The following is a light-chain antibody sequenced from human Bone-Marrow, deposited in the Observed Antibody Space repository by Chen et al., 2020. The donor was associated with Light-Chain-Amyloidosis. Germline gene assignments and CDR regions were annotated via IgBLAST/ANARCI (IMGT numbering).Light chain of an antibody. V-gene: IGLV3-21*02. CDR1: NIGTTR. J-gene: IGLJ3*02. CDR2: DNM. Sequence: SYVLTQPSSVSVAPGQTATIACGGTNIGTTRWRGYQQTPGQAPLLVVYDNMDRPSGIPERLSGSNSGNTATLTISRVEAGDEADYYCQVWDRSSDRPVFGGGTKLTVL. CDR3: QVWDRSSDRPV.